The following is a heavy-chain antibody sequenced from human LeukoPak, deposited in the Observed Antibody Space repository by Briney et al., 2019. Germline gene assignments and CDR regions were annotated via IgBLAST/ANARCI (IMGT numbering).Heavy chain of an antibody. V-gene: IGHV3-23*01. CDR1: GFTFKNSA. J-gene: IGHJ4*02. CDR2: ISGSGGST. CDR3: ARDRSTVTTWVDY. D-gene: IGHD4-17*01. Sequence: GGSLRLSCAASGFTFKNSAMSWVRQAPGKGLEWVSAISGSGGSTYYADSVKGRFTISRDNAKNSLYLQMNSLRAEDTAVYYCARDRSTVTTWVDYWGQGTLVTVSS.